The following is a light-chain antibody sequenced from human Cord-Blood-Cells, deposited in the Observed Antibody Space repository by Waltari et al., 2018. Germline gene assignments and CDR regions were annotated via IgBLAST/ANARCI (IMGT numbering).Light chain of an antibody. CDR2: GNS. J-gene: IGLJ2*01. CDR3: QSYDSSLSGFVV. V-gene: IGLV1-40*01. Sequence: HSVLTQPRPASAAPGQTFTFSSTWRSSNTRACQALHSYQQLPETAPKLLIYGNSSRPSGVPARFSGSKSGTSASLAITGLQAEDEADYYCQSYDSSLSGFVVFGGGTKLTVL. CDR1: SSNTRACQA.